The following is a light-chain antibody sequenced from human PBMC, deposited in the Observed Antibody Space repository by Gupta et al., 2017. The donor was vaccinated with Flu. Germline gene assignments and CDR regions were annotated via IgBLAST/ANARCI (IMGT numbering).Light chain of an antibody. CDR3: ATWDDSLKGWV. J-gene: IGLJ3*02. V-gene: IGLV1-44*01. CDR2: GNN. CDR1: SSNIGRNT. Sequence: QSVVTQPPSASATPGQRVTISCSGSSSNIGRNTVIWYQQVPGTAPKLLIFGNNQRPSGVPDRFSASRSGTSAYLAISGLLAEDEADYYCATWDDSLKGWVFGGGIKLTVL.